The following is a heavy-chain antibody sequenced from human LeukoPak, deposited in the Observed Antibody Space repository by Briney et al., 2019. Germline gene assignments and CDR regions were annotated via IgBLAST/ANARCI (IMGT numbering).Heavy chain of an antibody. D-gene: IGHD3-10*01. CDR1: GFSLSTYGVG. V-gene: IGHV2-5*02. CDR2: IYWDDDK. CDR3: AHSRDIGMVSPNFDY. Sequence: SGPTLVKPTQSLTLTCTFSGFSLSTYGVGVGWIRQPPGKALEWLALIYWDDDKRYNPSLKSRLTITKDTSKNQMLLTMTHMDPADTATYYCAHSRDIGMVSPNFDYWGQGTLVTVSS. J-gene: IGHJ4*02.